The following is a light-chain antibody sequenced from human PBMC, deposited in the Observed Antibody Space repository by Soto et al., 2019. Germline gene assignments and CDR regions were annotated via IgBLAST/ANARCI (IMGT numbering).Light chain of an antibody. J-gene: IGKJ1*01. Sequence: EVVLTQSPGTLSLSPGERATLSCWASQSVPSYYLARYQQKPGQAPRLLIYAASNRATGIPDRFSGSGSGTAFTLTISRLVPEDFAVYYCQRYGSSPGTFGQGTKVEFK. CDR2: AAS. CDR1: QSVPSYY. V-gene: IGKV3-20*01. CDR3: QRYGSSPGT.